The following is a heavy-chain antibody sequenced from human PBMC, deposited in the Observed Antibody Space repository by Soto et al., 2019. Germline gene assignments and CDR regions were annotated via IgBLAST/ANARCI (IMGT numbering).Heavy chain of an antibody. D-gene: IGHD3-10*01. V-gene: IGHV4-59*08. CDR3: ASMGYHYGSGSYPLDY. J-gene: IGHJ4*02. Sequence: SETLSLTCTVSGDSISPYYWTWIRQPPGKGLEWIGYIYYSGSPSYNPSLKSRVTISLDTSKNQFSLNLRSVTAADTAVYYCASMGYHYGSGSYPLDYWGQGTLVTVSS. CDR2: IYYSGSP. CDR1: GDSISPYY.